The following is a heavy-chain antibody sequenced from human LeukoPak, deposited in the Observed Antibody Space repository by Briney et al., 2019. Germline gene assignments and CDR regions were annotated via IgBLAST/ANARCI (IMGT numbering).Heavy chain of an antibody. Sequence: PSETLSLTCTVSGGSISSYYWSWIRQPAGKGLEWIGRIYSSGTTNYNPSLKSRVTMSPDTSKNQFSLKLTSVTAADTAVYYCARAGDGSGYYWVFDYWDQGTLVTVSS. J-gene: IGHJ4*02. D-gene: IGHD3-22*01. CDR1: GGSISSYY. V-gene: IGHV4-4*07. CDR2: IYSSGTT. CDR3: ARAGDGSGYYWVFDY.